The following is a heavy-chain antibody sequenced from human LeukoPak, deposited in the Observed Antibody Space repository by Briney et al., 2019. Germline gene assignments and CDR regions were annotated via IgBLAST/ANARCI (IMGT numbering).Heavy chain of an antibody. D-gene: IGHD1-26*01. J-gene: IGHJ4*02. CDR3: ASGSYYFDY. CDR2: IYYSGST. Sequence: SETLSLTCTVSGGPISSGPYYWSWIRQPPGKALEWIGYIYYSGSTKYNPSLKSRATISVDTSKNQFSLKLSSATAADTAVYYCASGSYYFDYWGQGTLVTVSS. CDR1: GGPISSGPYY. V-gene: IGHV4-61*01.